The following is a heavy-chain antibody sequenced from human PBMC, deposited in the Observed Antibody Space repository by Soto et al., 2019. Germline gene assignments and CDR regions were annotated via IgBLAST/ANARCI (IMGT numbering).Heavy chain of an antibody. J-gene: IGHJ5*02. CDR3: ARLNRNYVKRSHWFDP. CDR1: GGSISYDY. D-gene: IGHD4-4*01. V-gene: IGHV4-59*01. CDR2: INYSGIT. Sequence: PSETLSLTCTVSGGSISYDYWSWIRQPPGKGLEWIGYINYSGITSYNPSLKSRVTISLDTSENQFSLKLSSVTAADTALYFCARLNRNYVKRSHWFDPWGLGTLVTVSS.